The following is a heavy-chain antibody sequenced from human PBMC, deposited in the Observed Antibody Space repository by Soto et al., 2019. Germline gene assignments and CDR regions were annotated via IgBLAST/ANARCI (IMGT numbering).Heavy chain of an antibody. V-gene: IGHV4-4*07. Sequence: PSEALSVTCAVSVGSISPYYWSWIRQPAGKGLEWIGRIYAIGSTNYNPSLKSRVTMSVATSKNQFSLKLTSVTAADTATYYCARGGMVIIPTATAFDYWGQGTLVTVSS. CDR1: VGSISPYY. CDR2: IYAIGST. CDR3: ARGGMVIIPTATAFDY. D-gene: IGHD1-1*01. J-gene: IGHJ4*02.